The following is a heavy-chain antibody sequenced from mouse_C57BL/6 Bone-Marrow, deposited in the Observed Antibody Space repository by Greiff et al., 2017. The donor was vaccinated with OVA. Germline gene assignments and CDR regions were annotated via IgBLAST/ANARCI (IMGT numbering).Heavy chain of an antibody. V-gene: IGHV5-2*01. CDR2: INSDGGST. D-gene: IGHD2-12*01. CDR3: ARHSGYYKDEYFDV. Sequence: EVHLVESGGGLVQPGESLKLSCESNEYEFPSHDMSWVRKTPEKRLELVAAINSDGGSTYYPDTMERRFIISRDNTEKTLYLQMSSLRSEDTALYYCARHSGYYKDEYFDVWGTGTTVTVSS. CDR1: EYEFPSHD. J-gene: IGHJ1*03.